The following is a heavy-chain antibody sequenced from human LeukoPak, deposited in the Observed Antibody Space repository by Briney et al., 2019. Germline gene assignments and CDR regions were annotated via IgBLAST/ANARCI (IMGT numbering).Heavy chain of an antibody. V-gene: IGHV3-30*18. J-gene: IGHJ5*02. CDR3: AKGRYTPDP. D-gene: IGHD5-18*01. CDR2: ISYDGSNK. Sequence: GRSLRLSCAASGFTFSSYDMHWVRQAPGKGLEWVAVISYDGSNKYYADSAKGRFTISRDNSKNTLYLQMNSLTAEDTAAYYCAKGRYTPDPWGQGTLVTVSS. CDR1: GFTFSSYD.